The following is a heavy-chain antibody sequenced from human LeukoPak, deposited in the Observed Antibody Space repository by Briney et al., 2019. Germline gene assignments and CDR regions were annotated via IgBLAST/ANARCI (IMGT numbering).Heavy chain of an antibody. CDR3: ARDRATAGIGRLRYFEY. Sequence: GGSLRLSCAASGFSVSRYWMTWVRQAPGKGLVWVSRISDDGGTISYADSVKGRFTISRDNAKNTLYLQMNSLRAEDTAVYYCARDRATAGIGRLRYFEYWGQGTLLTVSS. CDR2: ISDDGGTI. CDR1: GFSVSRYW. V-gene: IGHV3-74*01. J-gene: IGHJ4*02. D-gene: IGHD3-16*01.